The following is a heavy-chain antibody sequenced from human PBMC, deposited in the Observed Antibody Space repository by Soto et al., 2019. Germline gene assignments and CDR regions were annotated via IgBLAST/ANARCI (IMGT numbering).Heavy chain of an antibody. CDR3: AKAWMVYATSHYFDY. V-gene: IGHV3-9*01. CDR1: GFTFDDYA. J-gene: IGHJ4*02. Sequence: GGSLRLSCAASGFTFDDYAMHWVRQAPGKGLEWVSGISWNSGSIGYADSVKGRFTISRDNAKNSLYLQMNSLRAEDTALYYCAKAWMVYATSHYFDYWGQGTLVTVSS. D-gene: IGHD2-8*01. CDR2: ISWNSGSI.